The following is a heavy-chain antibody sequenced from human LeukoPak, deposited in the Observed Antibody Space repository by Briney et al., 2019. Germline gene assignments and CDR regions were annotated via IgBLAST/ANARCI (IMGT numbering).Heavy chain of an antibody. V-gene: IGHV1-8*01. J-gene: IGHJ4*02. D-gene: IGHD3-3*01. CDR2: MNPNSGNT. CDR1: GYTFTSDD. CDR3: AGGGVTIFGVVINPLDFDY. Sequence: GASVKVSCKASGYTFTSDDINGVRQATGQGLEWMGWMNPNSGNTGYAQKYQGRVAMTRNTSISTAYMELSSLRSEDTAVYYCAGGGVTIFGVVINPLDFDYWGQGTLVTVSS.